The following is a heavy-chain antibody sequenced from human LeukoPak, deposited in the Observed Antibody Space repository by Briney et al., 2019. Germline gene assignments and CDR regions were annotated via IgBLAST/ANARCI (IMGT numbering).Heavy chain of an antibody. V-gene: IGHV3-66*01. CDR2: IYSGGST. Sequence: GGSLRLSRAASGFTVSSNYMSWVRQAPGKGLEWVSVIYSGGSTYYADSVKGRFTISRDNSKNTLYLQMNSLRAEDTAVYYCAHLGRKNYYYYGMDVWGQGTTVTVSS. CDR3: AHLGRKNYYYYGMDV. J-gene: IGHJ6*02. CDR1: GFTVSSNY. D-gene: IGHD7-27*01.